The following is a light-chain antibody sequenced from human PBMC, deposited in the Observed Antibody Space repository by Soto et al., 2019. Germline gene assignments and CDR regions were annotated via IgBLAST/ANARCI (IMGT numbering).Light chain of an antibody. V-gene: IGKV1-39*01. CDR2: AAS. J-gene: IGKJ2*01. Sequence: DIQMTQSASSLSASVGDRVTITCRASQSISNFLSWYQQKPGKAPQLLMYAASSLQRGVPSRFSGSGSGTEFTLTIGSLQPEDFATYYCQQSYTTPYTCGQGTNLEIK. CDR1: QSISNF. CDR3: QQSYTTPYT.